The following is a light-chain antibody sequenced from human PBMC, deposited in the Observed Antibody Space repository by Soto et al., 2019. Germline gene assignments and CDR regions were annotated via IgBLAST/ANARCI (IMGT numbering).Light chain of an antibody. V-gene: IGKV3-20*01. CDR1: QSVSSSY. J-gene: IGKJ1*01. Sequence: IVLTPSPGTLSLSPGERATLSCSASQSVSSSYLAWYQQKPGQAPRLLIYGASSRPTGIPDRFSGSGSGTDFTLTISRLDPEDFAVYYCQQYGSSPRTFGQGTKVDIK. CDR2: GAS. CDR3: QQYGSSPRT.